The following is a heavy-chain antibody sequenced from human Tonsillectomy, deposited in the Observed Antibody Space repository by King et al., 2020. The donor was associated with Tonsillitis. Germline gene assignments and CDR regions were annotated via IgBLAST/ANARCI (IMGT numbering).Heavy chain of an antibody. D-gene: IGHD5-18*01. Sequence: GQLVQSGGGVVQPGRSLRLSCAASGFPFSSYAMHWVPQAPGKGLEGGAVISYEGSNKYDAASVKGRFTISRDNSKNTRYLQMNSLRAEDTAVYYCARDETVDTAMGIDYWGQGTLVTVSS. CDR3: ARDETVDTAMGIDY. CDR2: ISYEGSNK. CDR1: GFPFSSYA. V-gene: IGHV3-30-3*01. J-gene: IGHJ4*02.